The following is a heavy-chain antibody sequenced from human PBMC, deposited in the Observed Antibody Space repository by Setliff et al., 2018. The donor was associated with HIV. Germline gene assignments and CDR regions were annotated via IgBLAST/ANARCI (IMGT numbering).Heavy chain of an antibody. CDR2: IIPNSGGT. V-gene: IGHV1-2*06. CDR3: ARYDSSGYYPSNYYYGMDV. Sequence: ASVKVSCKASGYTFSGYYMHWVRRAPGQGLEWMGRIIPNSGGTNYAQKLQGRVTMTTDTSTSTVCMELRSLRSDDTAVYYCARYDSSGYYPSNYYYGMDVWGQGTTVTVSS. D-gene: IGHD3-22*01. J-gene: IGHJ6*02. CDR1: GYTFSGYY.